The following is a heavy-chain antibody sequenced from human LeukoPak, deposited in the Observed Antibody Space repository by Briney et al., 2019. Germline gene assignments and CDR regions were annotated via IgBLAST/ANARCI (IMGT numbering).Heavy chain of an antibody. Sequence: GGSLRLSCAASGFTISSYSMNWVRQAPGKGLEWVSYISSSSSTIYYADSVKGRFTISRDNAKNSLYLQMNSLRAEDTAVYYCATSLSYELYYFDYWGQGTLVTVSS. CDR2: ISSSSSTI. CDR3: ATSLSYELYYFDY. V-gene: IGHV3-48*04. D-gene: IGHD5-18*01. J-gene: IGHJ4*02. CDR1: GFTISSYS.